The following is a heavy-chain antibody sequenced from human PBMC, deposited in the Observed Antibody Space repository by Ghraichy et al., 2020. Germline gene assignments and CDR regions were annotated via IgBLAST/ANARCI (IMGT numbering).Heavy chain of an antibody. CDR2: ISWNSGSI. Sequence: SLNISCAASGFTFDNYAMHWVRQAPGKGLEWVSGISWNSGSIGYADSVKGRFTISRDNAKNSLYLQMNSLRAEDTALYYCAKDTGVGSGWYLYFQHWGQGTLVTVSS. D-gene: IGHD6-19*01. J-gene: IGHJ1*01. CDR3: AKDTGVGSGWYLYFQH. V-gene: IGHV3-9*01. CDR1: GFTFDNYA.